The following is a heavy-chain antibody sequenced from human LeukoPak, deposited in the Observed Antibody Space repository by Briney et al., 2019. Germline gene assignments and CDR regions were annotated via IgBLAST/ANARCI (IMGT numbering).Heavy chain of an antibody. CDR1: GFTFSSYG. J-gene: IGHJ4*02. Sequence: GKSLRLSCAASGFTFSSYGIHWVRQAPGKGLEWVAVISYDGSNKYYADSVKGPFTISRDNSKNTLYLQMNSLRAEDTAVYYCAKAPIAAAGIYYFDYWGQGTLVTVSS. V-gene: IGHV3-30*18. CDR3: AKAPIAAAGIYYFDY. D-gene: IGHD6-13*01. CDR2: ISYDGSNK.